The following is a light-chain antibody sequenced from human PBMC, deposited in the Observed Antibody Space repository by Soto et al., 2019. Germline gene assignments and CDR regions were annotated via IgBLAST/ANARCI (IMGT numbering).Light chain of an antibody. Sequence: IVLTQSPGTLSLSPGERATLSCRASQTITSSYLARYQQKPGQAPRLLIYGASNRATAIPDRFSGSGSGKDFTLTISRLEPEDFAVYYCQQNDDSPGTFGQGTKVEIK. J-gene: IGKJ1*01. V-gene: IGKV3-20*01. CDR3: QQNDDSPGT. CDR2: GAS. CDR1: QTITSSY.